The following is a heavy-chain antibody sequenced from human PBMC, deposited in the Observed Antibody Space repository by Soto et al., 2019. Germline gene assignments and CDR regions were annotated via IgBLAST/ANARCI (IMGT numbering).Heavy chain of an antibody. J-gene: IGHJ6*02. D-gene: IGHD1-26*01. CDR2: IYYRGNT. Sequence: QVQLEESGPGLVKPSETLSLTCTVSGGSISSNYWSWVRQAPGKGLEWIGCIYYRGNTFYNPSLKSRGTISVDTSNNQFSLKLDSVTPADTAVYYCARDGREASGIDVWGQGTAVTVSS. CDR3: ARDGREASGIDV. CDR1: GGSISSNY. V-gene: IGHV4-59*01.